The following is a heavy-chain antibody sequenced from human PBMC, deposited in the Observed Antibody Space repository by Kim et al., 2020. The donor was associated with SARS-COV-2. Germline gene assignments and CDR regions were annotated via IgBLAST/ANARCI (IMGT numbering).Heavy chain of an antibody. CDR3: ASGGWIQLWGGPGYYYGMDV. CDR1: GYTFTSYG. D-gene: IGHD5-18*01. CDR2: ISAYNGNT. J-gene: IGHJ6*02. Sequence: ASVKVSCKASGYTFTSYGISWVRQAPGQGLDWMGWISAYNGNTNYAQKLQGRVTMTTDTSTSTAYMELRSLRSDDTAVYYCASGGWIQLWGGPGYYYGMDVWGQGTTVTVSS. V-gene: IGHV1-18*01.